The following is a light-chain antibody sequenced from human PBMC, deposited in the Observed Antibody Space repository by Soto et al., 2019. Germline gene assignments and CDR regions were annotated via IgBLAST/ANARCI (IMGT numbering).Light chain of an antibody. J-gene: IGLJ1*01. CDR3: CSYAGINTLVV. Sequence: QSVLTQPPSASGSPGQSVTISCTGTSSDVGGYKYVSWYQQHPAKAPKLMIFEVNKRPSGVPDRFSGSKSGNTSSLTVSGLQAEDEADYYCCSYAGINTLVVFGSGTKLTVL. V-gene: IGLV2-8*01. CDR1: SSDVGGYKY. CDR2: EVN.